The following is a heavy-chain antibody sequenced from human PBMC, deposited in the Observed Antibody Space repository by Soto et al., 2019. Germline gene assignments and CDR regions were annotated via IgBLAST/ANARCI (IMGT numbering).Heavy chain of an antibody. CDR2: ISSSSSYI. J-gene: IGHJ4*02. V-gene: IGHV3-21*01. CDR1: GFTFSSYS. Sequence: PGGSLRLSCAASGFTFSSYSMNWVRQAPGKGLEWVSSISSSSSYIYYADSVKGRFTISRDNAKNSLYLQMNSLRAEDTAGYYWARAPPVGYCTNGLSYRRAPFAYWGQGPLVPVSS. CDR3: ARAPPVGYCTNGLSYRRAPFAY. D-gene: IGHD2-8*01.